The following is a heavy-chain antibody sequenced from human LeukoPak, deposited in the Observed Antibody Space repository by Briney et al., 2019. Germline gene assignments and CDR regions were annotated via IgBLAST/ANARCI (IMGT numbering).Heavy chain of an antibody. V-gene: IGHV4-31*03. CDR2: IYYSGST. J-gene: IGHJ5*02. Sequence: SQTLSLSCTVSGCTISSGGYYWIWLRQGPGLGLDWFGNIYYSGSTYYYPSIQSRVSKAVITSNNRFCLKLSAVTAADTAVYYCARVPLTYCYGSGRANLGYNCFDLGGKGTRVTVS. CDR1: GCTISSGGYY. D-gene: IGHD3-10*01. CDR3: ARVPLTYCYGSGRANLGYNCFDL.